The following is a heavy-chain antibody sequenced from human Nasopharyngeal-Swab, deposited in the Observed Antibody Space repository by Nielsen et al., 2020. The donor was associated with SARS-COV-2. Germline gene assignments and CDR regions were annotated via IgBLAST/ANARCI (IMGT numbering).Heavy chain of an antibody. CDR3: ARDPPSEDDCSSTSCYSDY. D-gene: IGHD2-2*01. V-gene: IGHV1-46*01. J-gene: IGHJ4*02. CDR1: GYTFTSYY. Sequence: ASVKVSCKASGYTFTSYYMHWVRQAPGQGLEWMGIINPSGGSTSYAQKFQGRVTMTRDTSTSTVYMELSSLRSEDTAVYYCARDPPSEDDCSSTSCYSDYWGQGTLVTVSS. CDR2: INPSGGST.